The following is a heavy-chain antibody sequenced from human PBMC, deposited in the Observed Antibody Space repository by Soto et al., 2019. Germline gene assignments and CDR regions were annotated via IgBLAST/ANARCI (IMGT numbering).Heavy chain of an antibody. CDR1: GGSISSGGYS. J-gene: IGHJ4*02. Sequence: QLPLQESGSGLVKPSQTLSLTCAVSGGSISSGGYSWSWIRQPPGKGLEWIGYIYHSGSTYYNPSLKSRVTISVDRSKNQFSLKLSSVTAADTAVYYCARDALGGPGGYWGQGTLVTVSS. CDR2: IYHSGST. V-gene: IGHV4-30-2*01. D-gene: IGHD2-15*01. CDR3: ARDALGGPGGY.